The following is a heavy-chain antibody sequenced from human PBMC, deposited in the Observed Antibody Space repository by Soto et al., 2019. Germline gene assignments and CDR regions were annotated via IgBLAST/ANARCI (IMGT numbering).Heavy chain of an antibody. D-gene: IGHD6-19*01. V-gene: IGHV4-61*01. CDR2: IYYSGST. Sequence: SETLSLTCTVSGGSVSSGSYYWSWIRQPPGKGLEWIGYIYYSGSTNYNPSLKSRVTISVDTSKNQFSLKLSSVTAADTAVYYCASQLSSGWYDFRFDPWGQGTLVTVSS. J-gene: IGHJ5*02. CDR3: ASQLSSGWYDFRFDP. CDR1: GGSVSSGSYY.